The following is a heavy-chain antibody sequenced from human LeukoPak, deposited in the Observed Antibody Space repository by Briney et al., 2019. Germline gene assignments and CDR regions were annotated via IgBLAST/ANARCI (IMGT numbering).Heavy chain of an antibody. CDR1: GYTFPSYF. V-gene: IGHV1-46*01. J-gene: IGHJ5*02. Sequence: ASVKVSCKASGYTFPSYFMHWVRQAPGQGLEWMGIINPTGGSTTYAQKFQGRVTMTRDTSTSTVYMELSSLRSDDTAVYYCARDARPITMIVVVTDNWFDPWGQGTLVTVSS. D-gene: IGHD3-22*01. CDR2: INPTGGST. CDR3: ARDARPITMIVVVTDNWFDP.